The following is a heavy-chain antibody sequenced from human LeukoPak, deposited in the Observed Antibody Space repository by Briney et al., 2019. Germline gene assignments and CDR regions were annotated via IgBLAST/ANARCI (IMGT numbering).Heavy chain of an antibody. Sequence: ASVKVSCKASGYTFTSYGISWVRQAPGQGLEWMGWISAYNDNTNYAQKLQGRVTMTTDTSTSTAYMELRSLRSDDTAVYYCAGGEAFGFFELLRTPPGFDYWGQGTLVTVSS. CDR2: ISAYNDNT. CDR1: GYTFTSYG. J-gene: IGHJ4*02. V-gene: IGHV1-18*01. CDR3: AGGEAFGFFELLRTPPGFDY. D-gene: IGHD1-26*01.